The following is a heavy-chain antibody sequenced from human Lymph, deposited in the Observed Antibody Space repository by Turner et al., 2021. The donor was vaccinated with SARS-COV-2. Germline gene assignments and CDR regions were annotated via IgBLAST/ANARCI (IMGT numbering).Heavy chain of an antibody. Sequence: QVQLVQSGAAVKKPGASVKVSCKASGSTFTGYYMHWVRQAPGQGLECMGGINPNSGGTNYAQKFQGRVTMTRDTSISTAYMELSRLRSDDTAVYYCARSRDLQSMVRGVDPFDYWGQGTLVTVSS. D-gene: IGHD3-10*01. J-gene: IGHJ4*02. CDR3: ARSRDLQSMVRGVDPFDY. CDR1: GSTFTGYY. CDR2: INPNSGGT. V-gene: IGHV1-2*02.